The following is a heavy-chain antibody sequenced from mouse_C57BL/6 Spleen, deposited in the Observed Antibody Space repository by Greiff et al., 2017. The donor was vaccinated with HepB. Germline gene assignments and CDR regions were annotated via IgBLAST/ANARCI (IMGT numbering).Heavy chain of an antibody. CDR2: INPNNGGT. CDR3: ARRVFFAY. J-gene: IGHJ3*01. CDR1: GYTFTDYY. Sequence: EVQLQQSGPELVEPGASVKISCKASGYTFTDYYMNWVKQSHGKSLEWIGDINPNNGGTSYNQKFKGKATLTVDKSSSTAYMELRSLTSEDSAVYYCARRVFFAYWGQGTLVTVSA. V-gene: IGHV1-26*01.